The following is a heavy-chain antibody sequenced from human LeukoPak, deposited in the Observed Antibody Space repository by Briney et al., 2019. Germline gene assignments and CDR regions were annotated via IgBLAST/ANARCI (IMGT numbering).Heavy chain of an antibody. Sequence: GGSLRLSCAASGFTFSSYAMSWVRHAPGKGLEWVSAISGSGGSTYYADSVKGRFTISRDNTKNTLYLQMNSLRAEDTAVYYCAKDFRDYYDSSGFDYWGQGTLVTVSS. CDR3: AKDFRDYYDSSGFDY. CDR2: ISGSGGST. D-gene: IGHD3-22*01. V-gene: IGHV3-23*01. CDR1: GFTFSSYA. J-gene: IGHJ4*02.